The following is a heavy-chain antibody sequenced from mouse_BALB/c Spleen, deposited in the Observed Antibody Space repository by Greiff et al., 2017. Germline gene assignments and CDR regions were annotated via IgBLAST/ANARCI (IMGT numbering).Heavy chain of an antibody. V-gene: IGHV5-9-1*01. Sequence: DVMLVESGGGLVKPGGSLKLSCAASGFTFSSYAMSWVRQTPEKRLEWVATISSGGSYTYYPDSVKGRFTISRDNAKNTLYLQMSSLRSEDTAMYYCARRGTTAPLDYWGQGTTLTVSS. CDR1: GFTFSSYA. CDR2: ISSGGSYT. J-gene: IGHJ2*01. D-gene: IGHD1-2*01. CDR3: ARRGTTAPLDY.